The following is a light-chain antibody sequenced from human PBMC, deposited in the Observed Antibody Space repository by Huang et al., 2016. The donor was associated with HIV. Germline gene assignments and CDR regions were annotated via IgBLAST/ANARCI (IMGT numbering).Light chain of an antibody. CDR2: GAS. CDR3: QQYNNWPRT. CDR1: QSVSSN. J-gene: IGKJ1*01. V-gene: IGKV3-15*01. Sequence: EIVMTQSPATLSVSPGERATLSCRSSQSVSSNLAWYQHTPGHAHSLLIYGASTSATGIPARFSGSGSGTEFTLTISSLQSEDFAVYYCQQYNNWPRTFGQGTKVEIK.